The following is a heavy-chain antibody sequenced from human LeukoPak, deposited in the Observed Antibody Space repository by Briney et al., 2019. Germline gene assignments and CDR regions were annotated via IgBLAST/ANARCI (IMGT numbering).Heavy chain of an antibody. CDR3: ARGLSSGYYAVAY. D-gene: IGHD3-22*01. Sequence: PSETLSLTCTVSGGSISSGSYYWSWIRQPAGKGLEWIGRIYTSGSTNYNPSLKSRVTISVDTSKNQFSLKLSSVTAADTAVYYCARGLSSGYYAVAYWGQGTLVTVSS. CDR1: GGSISSGSYY. CDR2: IYTSGST. J-gene: IGHJ4*02. V-gene: IGHV4-61*02.